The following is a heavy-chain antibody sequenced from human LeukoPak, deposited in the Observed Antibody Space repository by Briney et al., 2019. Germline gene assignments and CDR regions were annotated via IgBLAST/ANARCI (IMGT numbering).Heavy chain of an antibody. V-gene: IGHV3-9*01. D-gene: IGHD4-17*01. J-gene: IGHJ4*02. CDR2: ISWNSGSI. Sequence: GGSLRLSCAASGFTFDDYAMHWVRQAPGKGLEWVSGISWNSGSIGYADSVKSRFTISRDNAKNSLYLQMNSLRAEDTALYYCAKAYYGDYVPYFDYWGQGTLVTVSS. CDR3: AKAYYGDYVPYFDY. CDR1: GFTFDDYA.